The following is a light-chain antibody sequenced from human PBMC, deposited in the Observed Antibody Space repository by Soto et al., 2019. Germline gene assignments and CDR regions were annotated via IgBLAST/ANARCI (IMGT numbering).Light chain of an antibody. CDR3: QQYYNWPRT. J-gene: IGKJ1*01. CDR2: SAS. CDR1: QSIASR. V-gene: IGKV3-15*01. Sequence: EIVMTQPPATLSVSPGQTATLSCRASQSIASRLAWYQQKPGQPPRLLIYSASARPTSVPARFSGRGSGTEFTLAITGLQSEDFAVYYGQQYYNWPRTFGQGTKVEVE.